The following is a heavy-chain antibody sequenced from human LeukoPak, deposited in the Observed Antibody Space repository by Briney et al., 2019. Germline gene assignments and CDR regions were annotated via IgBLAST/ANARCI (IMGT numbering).Heavy chain of an antibody. V-gene: IGHV5-51*01. D-gene: IGHD3-22*01. CDR2: IYPGDSDT. CDR3: ARRDYYDPTGGYYFDY. CDR1: GYSFTSYW. J-gene: IGHJ4*02. Sequence: GESLKISCKGSGYSFTSYWSGWVRQMPGKGLEWMGIIYPGDSDTRYSPSFQGQVTISADKSISTAYLQWSSLKASDTAMYYCARRDYYDPTGGYYFDYWGQGTLVTVSS.